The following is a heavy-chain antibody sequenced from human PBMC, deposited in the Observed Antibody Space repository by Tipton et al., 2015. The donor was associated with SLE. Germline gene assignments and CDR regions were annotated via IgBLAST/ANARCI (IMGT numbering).Heavy chain of an antibody. CDR2: IYSGGST. V-gene: IGHV3-53*01. CDR3: ARDDTPGAFDI. Sequence: SLRLSCAASGFTVSSNYMSWVRQAPGKGLEWVSVIYSGGSTYYADSVKGRFTISRDNAKNSLYLQMNSLRAEDTAVYYCARDDTPGAFDIWGQGTMVTVSS. CDR1: GFTVSSNY. D-gene: IGHD2-2*02. J-gene: IGHJ3*02.